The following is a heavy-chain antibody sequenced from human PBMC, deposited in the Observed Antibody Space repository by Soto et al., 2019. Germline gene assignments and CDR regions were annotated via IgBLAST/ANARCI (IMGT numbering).Heavy chain of an antibody. V-gene: IGHV3-30*18. CDR1: GFIFSNYG. CDR2: ISHDGSVK. CDR3: AKDGIVCATNPVY. Sequence: QVQLVESGGGVVQPGRSLRLSCAASGFIFSNYGMHWVRQAPGRGLQWVALISHDGSVKSYVDSVEGRFTISRENSRNMLYLQMNSLRAEDTAVYYCAKDGIVCATNPVYWGQLILVTVSS. D-gene: IGHD1-26*01. J-gene: IGHJ4*02.